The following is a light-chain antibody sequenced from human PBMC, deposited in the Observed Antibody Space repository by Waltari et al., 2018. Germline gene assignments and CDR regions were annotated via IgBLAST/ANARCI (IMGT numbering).Light chain of an antibody. CDR1: QNINTF. V-gene: IGKV3-11*01. Sequence: VVLTQSPATLSLSAGEGATLSRRASQNINTFLAWYQQKPGQAPRLLIYDASNRATGVPVRFSGGGSGTDFTLTISSLEPEDFAVYYCQQRAVWPPNFGGGTKVEIK. J-gene: IGKJ4*01. CDR3: QQRAVWPPN. CDR2: DAS.